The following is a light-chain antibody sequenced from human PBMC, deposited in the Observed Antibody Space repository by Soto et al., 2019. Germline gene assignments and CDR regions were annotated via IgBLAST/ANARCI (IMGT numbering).Light chain of an antibody. CDR2: DNS. Sequence: QSVLTQPPSVSGAPGQGATIPCTGAASNIGAGYDVHWYQHLPGTAPKLLIYDNSNRPSGVPDRFSGSKSGTSASLAITGLQAEDETDYYCQSYDSSLSVVFGGGTKLTVL. J-gene: IGLJ2*01. CDR3: QSYDSSLSVV. V-gene: IGLV1-40*01. CDR1: ASNIGAGYD.